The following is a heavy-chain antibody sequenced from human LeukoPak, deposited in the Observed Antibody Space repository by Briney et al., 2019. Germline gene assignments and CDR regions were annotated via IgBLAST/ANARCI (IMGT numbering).Heavy chain of an antibody. CDR1: GFTFSSYS. J-gene: IGHJ4*02. V-gene: IGHV3-48*01. Sequence: GGSLRLSSAASGFTFSSYSMNWVRQAPGKGLEWVSYISSSSSTIYYADSVRGRFTISRDNAKNSLYLQMNSLRAEDTAVYYCARVVWGGYRKDYWGQGSLVTVSS. CDR2: ISSSSSTI. D-gene: IGHD3-16*02. CDR3: ARVVWGGYRKDY.